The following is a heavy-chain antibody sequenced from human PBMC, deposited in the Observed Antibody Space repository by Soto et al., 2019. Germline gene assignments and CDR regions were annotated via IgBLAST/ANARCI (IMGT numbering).Heavy chain of an antibody. CDR1: GFTFSSYW. J-gene: IGHJ4*02. V-gene: IGHV3-7*01. Sequence: EVQLVESGGGLVQPGGSLRLSCAASGFTFSSYWMSWVRQAPGKGLEWVANIKQDGSEKYYVDSVKGRFTISRDNAKISLYLQMNSLRAEDTAVYYCARDGSYCTNGVCYKGFDYWGQGTLVTVSS. D-gene: IGHD2-8*01. CDR2: IKQDGSEK. CDR3: ARDGSYCTNGVCYKGFDY.